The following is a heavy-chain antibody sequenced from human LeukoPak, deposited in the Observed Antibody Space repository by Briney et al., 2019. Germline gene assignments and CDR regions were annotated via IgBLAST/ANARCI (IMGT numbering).Heavy chain of an antibody. D-gene: IGHD2-21*02. Sequence: GGSLRLSCAASGFTFSSYSMNWVRQAPGKGLEWVSSISSSSSYIYYADSVKGRFTISRDNAKNSLYLQMNSLRAEDTAVYYCARVLPIPYCGGDCYLGLDYWGQGTLVTVSS. CDR1: GFTFSSYS. CDR2: ISSSSSYI. V-gene: IGHV3-21*01. J-gene: IGHJ4*02. CDR3: ARVLPIPYCGGDCYLGLDY.